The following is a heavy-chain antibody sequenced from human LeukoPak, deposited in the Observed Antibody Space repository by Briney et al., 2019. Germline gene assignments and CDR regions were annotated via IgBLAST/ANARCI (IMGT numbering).Heavy chain of an antibody. Sequence: SETLSLTCTVSDDSISSSSYYWGWIRQPPGEGLEWIGNIYYSGSTQYNPSLKSRVSIYVDKSKNQFSLRLSSVTAADTAVYYCARRFVSGAFDHWGQGTLVTVSS. D-gene: IGHD6-6*01. CDR2: IYYSGST. V-gene: IGHV4-39*01. CDR1: DDSISSSSYY. CDR3: ARRFVSGAFDH. J-gene: IGHJ5*02.